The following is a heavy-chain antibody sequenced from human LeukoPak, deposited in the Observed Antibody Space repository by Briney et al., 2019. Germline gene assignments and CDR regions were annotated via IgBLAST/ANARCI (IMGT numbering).Heavy chain of an antibody. CDR3: ASDSSGLDY. D-gene: IGHD3-22*01. CDR2: IKQDGSEK. Sequence: PGGSLRLSCAASGFTFSNARMSWVRQAPGKGLEWVANIKQDGSEKYYVDSVKGRFTISRDNAKNSLYLQMNSLRAEDTAVYYCASDSSGLDYWGQGTLVTVSS. J-gene: IGHJ4*02. V-gene: IGHV3-7*01. CDR1: GFTFSNAR.